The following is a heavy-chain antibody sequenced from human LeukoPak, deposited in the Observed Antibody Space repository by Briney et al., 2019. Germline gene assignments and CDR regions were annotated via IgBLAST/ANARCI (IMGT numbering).Heavy chain of an antibody. CDR2: ISSSGSSI. V-gene: IGHV3-48*03. Sequence: PGGSLRLSCAASGFTFSSYEMNWVRQAPGKGLEWVSYISSSGSSIHYADSVKGRFTISRDNTKNSLYLQMNSLRAEDTAVYHCARHISRYCSGGSCYSGWEFYFDYWGQGTPVTVSS. CDR1: GFTFSSYE. CDR3: ARHISRYCSGGSCYSGWEFYFDY. J-gene: IGHJ4*02. D-gene: IGHD2-15*01.